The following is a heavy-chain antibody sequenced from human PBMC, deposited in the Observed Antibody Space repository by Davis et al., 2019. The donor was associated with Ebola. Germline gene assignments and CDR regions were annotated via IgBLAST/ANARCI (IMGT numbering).Heavy chain of an antibody. CDR1: GGSFSGYY. CDR2: IYYSGST. CDR3: ARGYWGSGVFGY. Sequence: PSETLSLTCAAYGGSFSGYYWSWIRQHPGKGLEWIGYIYYSGSTYYNPSLKSRVTISVDTSKNQFSLKLSSVTAADTAVYYCARGYWGSGVFGYWGQGTLVTVSS. V-gene: IGHV4-34*01. J-gene: IGHJ4*02. D-gene: IGHD7-27*01.